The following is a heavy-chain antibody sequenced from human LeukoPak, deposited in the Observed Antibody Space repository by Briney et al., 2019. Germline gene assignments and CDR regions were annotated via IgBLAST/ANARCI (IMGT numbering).Heavy chain of an antibody. D-gene: IGHD3-10*01. CDR1: GYRFNSYW. Sequence: GESLKISCKTSGYRFNSYWIAWVRQTPGKGLEWMGIIFPGDSETRYSPSFQGQVTISADKSITTAYMQWPSLKASDTGIYYCAKMTSGSCRSDLSNWGQGTLVTVSS. J-gene: IGHJ4*02. CDR2: IFPGDSET. V-gene: IGHV5-51*01. CDR3: AKMTSGSCRSDLSN.